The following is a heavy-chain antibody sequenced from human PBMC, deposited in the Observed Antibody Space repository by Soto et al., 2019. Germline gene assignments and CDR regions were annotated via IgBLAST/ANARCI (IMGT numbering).Heavy chain of an antibody. V-gene: IGHV4-34*12. J-gene: IGHJ4*02. D-gene: IGHD3-16*01. Sequence: QVQLQQWGAGLLKPSETLSLTCAVYGGSFSGYYWNWIRQPPGKGLEWIGEIIHTGSTNYNPSLKSRVTISVGTSKNQFSLKLSPVTAADTAVYYCARVTGRTKPIEFWGQGTLVTVSS. CDR1: GGSFSGYY. CDR2: IIHTGST. CDR3: ARVTGRTKPIEF.